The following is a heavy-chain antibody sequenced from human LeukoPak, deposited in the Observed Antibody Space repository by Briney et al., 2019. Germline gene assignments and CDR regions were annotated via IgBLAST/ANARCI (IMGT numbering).Heavy chain of an antibody. V-gene: IGHV4-39*01. Sequence: SETLSLTCTVSGGSISSSSYYWGWIRQPPGKGLEWIGSIYYSGSTYYNPSLKSRVTISVDTSKNQFSLKLSSVTAADTAVYYCARLRGVFGGRFDYWGQGTLVTVSS. J-gene: IGHJ4*02. D-gene: IGHD3-16*01. CDR3: ARLRGVFGGRFDY. CDR1: GGSISSSSYY. CDR2: IYYSGST.